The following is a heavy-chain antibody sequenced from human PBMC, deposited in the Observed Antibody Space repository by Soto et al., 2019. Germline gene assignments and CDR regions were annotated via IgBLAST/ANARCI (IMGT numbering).Heavy chain of an antibody. CDR3: ARWGSAVTNAFDI. CDR1: GGSFSGYY. D-gene: IGHD4-17*01. CDR2: INYSGST. Sequence: SETLSLTCAVYGGSFSGYYWSWIRQPPGKGLEWIGYINYSGSTNYNPSLKSRVTISLDTSKNQFSLRLTSLTAADTAIYYCARWGSAVTNAFDIWGQGTMVTVSS. J-gene: IGHJ3*02. V-gene: IGHV4-34*01.